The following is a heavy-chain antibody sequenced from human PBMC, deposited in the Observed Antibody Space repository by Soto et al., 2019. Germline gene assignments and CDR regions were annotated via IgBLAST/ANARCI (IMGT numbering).Heavy chain of an antibody. V-gene: IGHV5-10-1*01. CDR3: ERHYSSSTVFDY. Sequence: GESLKISCKGSGYSFTSYWISWVRQMPGKGLEWMGRIDPSDSYTNYSPSFQGHVTISADKSISTAYLQWSSLKASDTAMYYCERHYSSSTVFDYWGQGTLVTVSS. CDR1: GYSFTSYW. CDR2: IDPSDSYT. J-gene: IGHJ4*02. D-gene: IGHD6-6*01.